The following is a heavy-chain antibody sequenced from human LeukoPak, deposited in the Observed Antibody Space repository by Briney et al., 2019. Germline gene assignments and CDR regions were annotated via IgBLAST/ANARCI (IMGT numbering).Heavy chain of an antibody. CDR3: AKDARAYGSGPLDY. V-gene: IGHV3-23*01. CDR2: ISTGGGST. Sequence: GGSLRVSCAASGFTFSKYVMKWVRQAPGLWLHWVSAISTGGGSTYYAASVKGRFTISRDNSKNTLYLQMNSLRAEDTAVYYCAKDARAYGSGPLDYWGQGTLVTVSS. J-gene: IGHJ4*02. CDR1: GFTFSKYV. D-gene: IGHD3-10*01.